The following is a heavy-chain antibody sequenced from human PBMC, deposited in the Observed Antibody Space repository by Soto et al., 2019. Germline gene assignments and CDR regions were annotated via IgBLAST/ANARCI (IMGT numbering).Heavy chain of an antibody. D-gene: IGHD2-2*02. V-gene: IGHV1-2*02. CDR2: INPNSGGT. Sequence: VKVSCKASGYTFSGYYIHWLRQAPGQGLEWMGWINPNSGGTNYAQKFQGRVTVTRDTPTSTAYMELSRLTSDDTAVYYCARSLTEGYCTITGCYTRPLYGMDVWGQGTTVTVSS. CDR3: ARSLTEGYCTITGCYTRPLYGMDV. J-gene: IGHJ6*02. CDR1: GYTFSGYY.